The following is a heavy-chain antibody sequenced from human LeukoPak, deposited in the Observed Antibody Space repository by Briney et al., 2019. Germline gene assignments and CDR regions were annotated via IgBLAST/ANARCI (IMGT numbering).Heavy chain of an antibody. Sequence: GGSLRLSCAASGFTFSNAWMNWVRQAPGKGLEWVGRIKSKTDGGTTDYAAPVKGRFTISRDDSKNTLYLQMNSLKTEDTAVYYCTTDTLGVRGVISYDYWGQGTLVTVSS. CDR3: TTDTLGVRGVISYDY. J-gene: IGHJ4*02. V-gene: IGHV3-15*07. D-gene: IGHD3-10*01. CDR1: GFTFSNAW. CDR2: IKSKTDGGTT.